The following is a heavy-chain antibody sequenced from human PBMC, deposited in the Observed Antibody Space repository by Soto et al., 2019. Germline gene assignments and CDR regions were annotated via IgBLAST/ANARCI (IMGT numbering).Heavy chain of an antibody. CDR3: ARAPLLSAELHYYYYGMDV. CDR2: ISAYNGNT. D-gene: IGHD1-26*01. CDR1: GYTFTSYG. Sequence: ASVKVSCKASGYTFTSYGISWVRQAPGQGLEWMGWISAYNGNTNYAQKLQGRVTMTTDTSTSTAYMELRSLRSDDTAVYYCARAPLLSAELHYYYYGMDVWGQGTTVTVSS. J-gene: IGHJ6*02. V-gene: IGHV1-18*01.